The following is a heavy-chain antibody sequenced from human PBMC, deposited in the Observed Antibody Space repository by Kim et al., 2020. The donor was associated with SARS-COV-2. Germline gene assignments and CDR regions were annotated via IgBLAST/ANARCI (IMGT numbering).Heavy chain of an antibody. CDR1: GYNFGTFF. Sequence: GESLKISCQASGYNFGTFFISWVRQTPEKGLEWLGRIDPDDSHSQYSPSFQGHVTFPADKSLTTAYVQWSSLKASDSGIYYCARLRGNVLTGYHFDYWGQGTPVTVSS. CDR2: IDPDDSHS. V-gene: IGHV5-10-1*01. CDR3: ARLRGNVLTGYHFDY. J-gene: IGHJ4*02. D-gene: IGHD3-9*01.